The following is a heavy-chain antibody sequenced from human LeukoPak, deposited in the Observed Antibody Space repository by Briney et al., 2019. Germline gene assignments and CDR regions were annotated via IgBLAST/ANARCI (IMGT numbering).Heavy chain of an antibody. D-gene: IGHD3-3*01. J-gene: IGHJ4*02. CDR3: AREGGFYRPLDY. CDR1: GGSVTSTNW. Sequence: SETLSLTCDVSGGSVTSTNWWTWVRQPPGKGLEWIGEVHLDGRTNYNPSLKSRLIMSVDLPESHISLKLTSVTAADTAVYYRAREGGFYRPLDYSGQGTLVTVSS. V-gene: IGHV4-4*02. CDR2: VHLDGRT.